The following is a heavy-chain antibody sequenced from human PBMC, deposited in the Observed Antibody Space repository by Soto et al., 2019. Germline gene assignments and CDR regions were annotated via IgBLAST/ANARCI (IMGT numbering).Heavy chain of an antibody. CDR2: ISGSGGST. J-gene: IGHJ6*03. CDR3: AKDIYGVSTLYYMDV. D-gene: IGHD2-2*01. V-gene: IGHV3-23*01. CDR1: GFTFSSYA. Sequence: LRLSCAASGFTFSSYAMNWVRQAPGKGLEWVSGISGSGGSTYYADSVKGRFTISRDNSKNTLYLQMNSLRAQDTAVYYCAKDIYGVSTLYYMDVWGQGTTVTVSS.